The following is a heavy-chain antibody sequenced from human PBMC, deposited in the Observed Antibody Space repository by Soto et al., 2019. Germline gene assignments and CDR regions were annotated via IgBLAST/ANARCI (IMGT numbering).Heavy chain of an antibody. D-gene: IGHD4-17*01. J-gene: IGHJ4*02. CDR2: ISTDGSST. V-gene: IGHV3-74*01. CDR3: AKDLHYGASDF. CDR1: GFTFSNYW. Sequence: EVQLVESGGGLVYPGGSLRLSCAASGFTFSNYWMHWVRQVPEKGLEWVSRISTDGSSTGYAASVEGRFTISRDNAKRMLYLQMSSLRAEDTAFYYCAKDLHYGASDFWGQGTLVTVSS.